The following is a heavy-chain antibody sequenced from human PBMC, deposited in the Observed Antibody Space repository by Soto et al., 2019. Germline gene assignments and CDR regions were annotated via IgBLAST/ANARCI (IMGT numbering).Heavy chain of an antibody. V-gene: IGHV4-59*01. Sequence: PSETLSLTCTVSGDSISTYYWSWIRQPPGKGLEWIAYIYYTGNTYYNPSLKSRVTISMDTSKSQFSLKLSSVTAADTAVYYCARYYYDSSGYYYGWFDPWGQGTLVTVSS. CDR1: GDSISTYY. CDR2: IYYTGNT. J-gene: IGHJ5*02. CDR3: ARYYYDSSGYYYGWFDP. D-gene: IGHD3-22*01.